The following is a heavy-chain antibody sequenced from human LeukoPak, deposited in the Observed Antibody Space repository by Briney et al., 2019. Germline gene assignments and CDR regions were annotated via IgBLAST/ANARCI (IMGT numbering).Heavy chain of an antibody. J-gene: IGHJ5*02. CDR1: GGSFGGYY. V-gene: IGHV4-59*01. CDR2: IYYSGST. Sequence: SETLSLTCAVYGGSFGGYYWSWIRQPPGEGLEWIGYIYYSGSTNYNPSLKSRVTISVDTSKNQFSLKLSSVTAADTAVYYCARGAMVRGRVFDPWGQGTLVTVSS. D-gene: IGHD3-10*01. CDR3: ARGAMVRGRVFDP.